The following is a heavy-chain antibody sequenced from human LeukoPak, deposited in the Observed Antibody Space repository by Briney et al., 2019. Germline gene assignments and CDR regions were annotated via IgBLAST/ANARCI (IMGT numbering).Heavy chain of an antibody. CDR1: GYTLTGYY. CDR3: ARTLQFLEWAYWSY. D-gene: IGHD3-3*01. J-gene: IGHJ4*02. CDR2: INPNSGGT. Sequence: ASVKVSCKASGYTLTGYYMHWVRQAPGQGLEWMGWINPNSGGTNYAQKFQGRVTMTRDTSISTAYMELSRLRSDDTAVYYCARTLQFLEWAYWSYWGQGTLVTVSS. V-gene: IGHV1-2*02.